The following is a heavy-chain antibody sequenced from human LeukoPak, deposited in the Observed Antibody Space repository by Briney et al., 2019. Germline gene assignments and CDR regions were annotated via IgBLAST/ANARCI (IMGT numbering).Heavy chain of an antibody. Sequence: GGSLRLSCAASGFTFSSYSMNWVRQAPGKGLEWVSSISSSSSYIYYADSVKGRFTISRDNAKNSLYLQMNSLRAEDTAVYYCASSGWYVGFGYWGQGTLVTVSS. CDR2: ISSSSSYI. V-gene: IGHV3-21*01. J-gene: IGHJ4*02. D-gene: IGHD6-19*01. CDR3: ASSGWYVGFGY. CDR1: GFTFSSYS.